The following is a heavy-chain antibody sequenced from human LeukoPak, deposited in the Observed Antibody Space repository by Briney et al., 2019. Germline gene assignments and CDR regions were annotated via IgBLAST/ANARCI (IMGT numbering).Heavy chain of an antibody. Sequence: HPGGSLRLSCAASGFTFSSYGMHWVRQAPGKGLEWVAVISYDGSNKYYADSVKGRFTISRDNSKNTLYLQINSLRAEDTAVYYCAKLSLGSYEYYFDYWGQGTLVTVSS. CDR1: GFTFSSYG. D-gene: IGHD1-26*01. CDR2: ISYDGSNK. V-gene: IGHV3-30*18. CDR3: AKLSLGSYEYYFDY. J-gene: IGHJ4*02.